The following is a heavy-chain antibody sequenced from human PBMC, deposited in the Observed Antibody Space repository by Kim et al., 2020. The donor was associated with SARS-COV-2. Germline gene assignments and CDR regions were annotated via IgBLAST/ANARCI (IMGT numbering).Heavy chain of an antibody. Sequence: SETLSLTCTVSGASITTGDYYWTWVRQPPGKGLEWIGNVYYGGGAYHNPSLKSRVIISEDRSRNQISLKLRSVTAADTAVYYCARDLSDDGNWFDPWGQGILVTVSS. J-gene: IGHJ5*02. CDR3: ARDLSDDGNWFDP. D-gene: IGHD4-17*01. CDR1: GASITTGDYY. CDR2: VYYGGGA. V-gene: IGHV4-30-4*01.